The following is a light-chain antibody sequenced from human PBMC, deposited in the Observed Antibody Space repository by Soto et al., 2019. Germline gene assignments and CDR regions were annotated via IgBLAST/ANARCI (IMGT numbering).Light chain of an antibody. CDR1: QSISSF. CDR3: QQYNSWLWT. J-gene: IGKJ1*01. V-gene: IGKV3-15*01. Sequence: IVLTQSAATLSFSPGERATLSCRASQSISSFLAWYQQKPGQAPRLLIYGASTRATGIPARFSGSGSGTEFTLIISSLQSEDSAVYYCQQYNSWLWTFGQGTKVDI. CDR2: GAS.